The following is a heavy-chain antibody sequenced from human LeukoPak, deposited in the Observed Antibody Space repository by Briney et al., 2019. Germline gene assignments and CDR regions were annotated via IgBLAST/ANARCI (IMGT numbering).Heavy chain of an antibody. CDR2: ISSSGSTI. Sequence: TGGSLRLSCAASGFTFSSYEMNWVRQAPGKGLEWVSYISSSGSTIYYADSVKGRFTISRDNAKNSLYLQMNSLRAEDTAVYYCARVRRYSSGWYDAFDIWGQGTMVTVSS. D-gene: IGHD6-19*01. CDR1: GFTFSSYE. V-gene: IGHV3-48*03. CDR3: ARVRRYSSGWYDAFDI. J-gene: IGHJ3*02.